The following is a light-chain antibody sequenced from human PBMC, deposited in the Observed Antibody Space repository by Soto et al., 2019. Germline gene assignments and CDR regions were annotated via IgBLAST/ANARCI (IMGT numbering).Light chain of an antibody. CDR2: EVS. CDR3: SSYTSSSTLV. J-gene: IGLJ2*01. CDR1: SSDVGSYNR. Sequence: QSALTQRPSVSGSPGQSVTISCTGTSSDVGSYNRVSWYQQPPGTAPKLMIHEVSNRPSGVPDRFSGSKSGNTASLTISGLQAEDEADYYCSSYTSSSTLVFGGGTKLTVL. V-gene: IGLV2-18*02.